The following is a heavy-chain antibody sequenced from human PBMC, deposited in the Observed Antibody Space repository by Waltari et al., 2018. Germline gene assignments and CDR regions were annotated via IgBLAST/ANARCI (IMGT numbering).Heavy chain of an antibody. CDR1: GGSFSGYY. D-gene: IGHD3-10*01. Sequence: QVQLQQWGAGLLKPSETLSLTCAVYGGSFSGYYWSWIRQPPGKGLEWIGEINHSGRTNYNPPLKSRVTISVDPSKHQFSLKLSSVTAADTAVYYCARGLWGYWGQGTLVTVSS. CDR3: ARGLWGY. CDR2: INHSGRT. J-gene: IGHJ4*02. V-gene: IGHV4-34*01.